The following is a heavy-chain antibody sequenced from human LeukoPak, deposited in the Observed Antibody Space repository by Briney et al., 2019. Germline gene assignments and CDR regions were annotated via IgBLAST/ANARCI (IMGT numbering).Heavy chain of an antibody. CDR1: GFTFSSYW. Sequence: GGSLRLSCAASGFTFSSYWMHWVRQAPGKGLVWVSRINSDGSSTSYADPVKGRFTISRDNAKNTLYLQMNSLRAEDTAVYYCARVQALRWPLEGWGQGTLVTVSS. CDR2: INSDGSST. D-gene: IGHD4-23*01. J-gene: IGHJ4*02. CDR3: ARVQALRWPLEG. V-gene: IGHV3-74*01.